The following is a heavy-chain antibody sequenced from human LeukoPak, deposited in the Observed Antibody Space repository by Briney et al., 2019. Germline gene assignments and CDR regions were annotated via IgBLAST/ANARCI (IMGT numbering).Heavy chain of an antibody. CDR2: IRYDGSNK. D-gene: IGHD6-13*01. CDR1: GFTFSSYG. V-gene: IGHV3-30*02. Sequence: GGSLRLSCAASGFTFSSYGMHWVRQAPGKGLEWVAFIRYDGSNKYYADSVKGRFTISRDNSKNTLYLQMNSLRAEDTAVYYCAAKTPPSSSWSYGHGGFDYWGQGTLVTVSS. J-gene: IGHJ4*02. CDR3: AAKTPPSSSWSYGHGGFDY.